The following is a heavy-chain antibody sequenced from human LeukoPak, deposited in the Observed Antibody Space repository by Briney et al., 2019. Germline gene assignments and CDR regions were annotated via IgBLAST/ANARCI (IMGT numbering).Heavy chain of an antibody. CDR2: ISSSSSYI. J-gene: IGHJ4*02. D-gene: IGHD6-13*01. V-gene: IGHV3-21*01. Sequence: PGGSLRLYCAASGFTFSSYSMNWVRQAPGKGLEWVSSISSSSSYIYYADSVKGRFTISRDNAKNSLYLQMNGLRAEDTAVYYCARSFLSIAAAATDYWGQGTLVTVSS. CDR3: ARSFLSIAAAATDY. CDR1: GFTFSSYS.